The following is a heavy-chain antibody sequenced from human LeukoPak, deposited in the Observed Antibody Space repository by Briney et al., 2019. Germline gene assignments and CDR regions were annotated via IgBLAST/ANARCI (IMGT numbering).Heavy chain of an antibody. CDR3: ARDDNYGSGQPDD. Sequence: ASMKVSCKASGYTFTSYGITWVRQAPGQGLEWMGWISGYNGNTNYAQKFQGRVTMTTDTSTSTVYMELRSLRSDDTAVYYCARDDNYGSGQPDDWGQGTLVTVSS. CDR1: GYTFTSYG. V-gene: IGHV1-18*01. D-gene: IGHD3-10*01. CDR2: ISGYNGNT. J-gene: IGHJ4*02.